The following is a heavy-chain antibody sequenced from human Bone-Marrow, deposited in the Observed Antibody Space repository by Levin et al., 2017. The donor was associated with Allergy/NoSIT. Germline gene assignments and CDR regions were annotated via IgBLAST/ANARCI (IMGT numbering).Heavy chain of an antibody. CDR2: ISGNSRVI. Sequence: QPGGSLRLSCVVSGFTFSDYAMSWIRQTPDKGLEWISIISGNSRVIYYADSVRGRFTISRDNSKNTLYLQMNSLRADDTALYYCVSYRDGPYIPIAYWGQGTLVTVSS. CDR3: VSYRDGPYIPIAY. J-gene: IGHJ4*02. CDR1: GFTFSDYA. V-gene: IGHV3-23*01. D-gene: IGHD3-16*02.